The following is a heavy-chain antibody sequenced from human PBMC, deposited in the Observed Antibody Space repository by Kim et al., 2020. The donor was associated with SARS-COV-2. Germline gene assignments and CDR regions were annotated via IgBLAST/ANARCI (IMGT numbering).Heavy chain of an antibody. CDR2: ISSSSSTI. V-gene: IGHV3-48*02. CDR1: GFTFSSYS. J-gene: IGHJ5*02. Sequence: GGSLRLSCAASGFTFSSYSMNWVRQAPGKGLEWVSYISSSSSTIYYADSVKGRFTISRDNAKNSLYLQMNSLRDEDTAVYYCARDRGKLRFLEWLRGFDPWGQGTLVTVSS. D-gene: IGHD3-3*01. CDR3: ARDRGKLRFLEWLRGFDP.